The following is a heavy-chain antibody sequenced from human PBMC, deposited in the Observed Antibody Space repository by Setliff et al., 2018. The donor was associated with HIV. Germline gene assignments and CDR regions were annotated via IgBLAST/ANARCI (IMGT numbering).Heavy chain of an antibody. CDR2: IYPGDSDT. CDR3: ARSVIGYYYYGMDV. V-gene: IGHV5-51*01. Sequence: PGESLKISCKGSGYSFTSYWIDWVRQMPGKGLEWMGIIYPGDSDTRYSPSFQGQVTISRDNSKNTLYLQMNSLRAEDTAVYYCARSVIGYYYYGMDVWGQGTLVTVSS. D-gene: IGHD3-10*01. CDR1: GYSFTSYW. J-gene: IGHJ6*02.